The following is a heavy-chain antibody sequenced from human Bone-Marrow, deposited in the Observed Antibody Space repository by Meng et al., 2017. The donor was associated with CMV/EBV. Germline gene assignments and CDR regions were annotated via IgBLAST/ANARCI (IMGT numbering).Heavy chain of an antibody. CDR3: ARDLLAAFGVVTLYYYYGMDV. Sequence: SETLSLTCTVSGGSISNYYWNWIRQPPGKGLEWIGYIYYSGYTKFNPSLKSRVTISVDTSKNQFSLKLSSVTAADTAVYYCARDLLAAFGVVTLYYYYGMDVWGQGTTVTVSS. CDR2: IYYSGYT. D-gene: IGHD3-3*01. CDR1: GGSISNYY. V-gene: IGHV4-59*12. J-gene: IGHJ6*02.